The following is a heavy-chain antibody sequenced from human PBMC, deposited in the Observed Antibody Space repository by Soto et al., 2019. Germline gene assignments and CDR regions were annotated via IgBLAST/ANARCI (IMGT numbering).Heavy chain of an antibody. J-gene: IGHJ4*02. CDR3: TRDGMTTGDT. Sequence: LSLTCIVSCVSVTGYTWSWVRQPANKGLEWIGRVFSSVSATYSPSLKSRVRISMDTPENRISLKLDSVTAADAGVYYCTRDGMTTGDTWGPGTLVTVSS. CDR1: CVSVTGYT. V-gene: IGHV4-4*07. D-gene: IGHD2-21*02. CDR2: VFSSVSA.